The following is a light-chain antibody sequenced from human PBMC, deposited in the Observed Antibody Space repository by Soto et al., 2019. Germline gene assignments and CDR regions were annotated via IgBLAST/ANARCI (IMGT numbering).Light chain of an antibody. CDR1: QGVGSD. CDR2: VAS. Sequence: AIQMTQSPSSLSASVRDRVTITCRASQGVGSDLAWYQQRPGKTPKFLISVASTLQSGVPSRFSGSGSGTDFTLTISSLQPEDFATYYCLQTHNYPLTFGGGTKVDIK. CDR3: LQTHNYPLT. J-gene: IGKJ4*01. V-gene: IGKV1-6*01.